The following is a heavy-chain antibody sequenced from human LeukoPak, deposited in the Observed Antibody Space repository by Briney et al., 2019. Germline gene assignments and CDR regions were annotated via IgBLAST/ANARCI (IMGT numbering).Heavy chain of an antibody. J-gene: IGHJ4*02. D-gene: IGHD6-19*01. CDR1: GFTFSSHG. CDR2: ISSSSSYI. V-gene: IGHV3-21*01. CDR3: ARESRGWYSSYFDY. Sequence: PGGSLRLSCAASGFTFSSHGMNWVRQAPGKGLEWVSSISSSSSYIYYADSVKGRFTISRDNAKNSLYLQMNSLRAEDTAVYYCARESRGWYSSYFDYWGQGTLVTVSS.